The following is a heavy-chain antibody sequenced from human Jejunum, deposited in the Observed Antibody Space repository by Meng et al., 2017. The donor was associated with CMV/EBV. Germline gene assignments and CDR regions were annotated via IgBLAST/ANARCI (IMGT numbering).Heavy chain of an antibody. CDR2: MHPNSAKT. CDR1: GYTFNNWE. CDR3: AKPGYSNYAMDV. J-gene: IGHJ6*02. V-gene: IGHV1-8*03. D-gene: IGHD4-11*01. Sequence: TSGYTFNNWEINWVRQATGQGLEWMGWMHPNSAKTGYARKFQGRLTITRNTSIATAYMELSSLRSEDTAVYYCAKPGYSNYAMDVWGQGTTVTVSS.